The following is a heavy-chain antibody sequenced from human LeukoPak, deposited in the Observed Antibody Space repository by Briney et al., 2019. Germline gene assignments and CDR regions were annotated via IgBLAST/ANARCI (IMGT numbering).Heavy chain of an antibody. D-gene: IGHD4-17*01. CDR1: GFTFSNYA. CDR3: AREEITVTDAFDM. J-gene: IGHJ3*02. CDR2: ISGSGGNT. V-gene: IGHV3-23*01. Sequence: GGSLRLSCAASGFTFSNYAMSWVRLAPGKGLEWVSTISGSGGNTYYVDSVKGRFTISRANSKNTLYLQMNSLRAEDTAIYYCAREEITVTDAFDMWGHGTRVTVSS.